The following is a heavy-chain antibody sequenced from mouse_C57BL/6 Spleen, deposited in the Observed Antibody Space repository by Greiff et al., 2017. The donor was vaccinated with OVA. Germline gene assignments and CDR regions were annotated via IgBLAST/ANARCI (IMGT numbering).Heavy chain of an antibody. CDR2: IYPGDGDT. V-gene: IGHV1-82*01. D-gene: IGHD1-1*01. Sequence: VQVVESGPELVKPGASVKISCKASGYAFSSSWMNWVKQRPGKGLEWIGRIYPGDGDTNYNGKFKGKATLTADKSSSTAYMQLSSLTSEDSAVYFCASSAYYYGSSYKDYYAMDYWGQGTSVTVSS. CDR1: GYAFSSSW. J-gene: IGHJ4*01. CDR3: ASSAYYYGSSYKDYYAMDY.